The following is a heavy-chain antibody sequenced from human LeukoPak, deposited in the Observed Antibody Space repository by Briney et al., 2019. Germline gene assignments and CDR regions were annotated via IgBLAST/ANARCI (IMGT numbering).Heavy chain of an antibody. CDR1: GGSVSSGGYY. D-gene: IGHD3-16*02. CDR3: ARSSRLGQLSLGY. V-gene: IGHV4-31*03. J-gene: IGHJ4*02. CDR2: ISDRGRT. Sequence: ASQTLSLTCTVSGGSVSSGGYYWSWIRQHPQKGLEWIGYISDRGRTYYNPSLMSRLTISVDTSKNQFSLRLTSVTAADTAVYYCARSSRLGQLSLGYWGQGTQVTVSS.